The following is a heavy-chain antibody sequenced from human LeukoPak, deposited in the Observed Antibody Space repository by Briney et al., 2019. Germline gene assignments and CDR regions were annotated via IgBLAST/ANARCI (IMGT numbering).Heavy chain of an antibody. CDR3: ARAAVAGTFDY. V-gene: IGHV1-69*04. D-gene: IGHD6-19*01. Sequence: SVKVSCKASGGTFSSYAISWVRQAPGQGLEWMGRIIPILGIANYAQKFQGRVTSTSDKSTSTAYMELSSMRSEDTAVYYCARAAVAGTFDYWGQGTLVTVSS. CDR2: IIPILGIA. CDR1: GGTFSSYA. J-gene: IGHJ4*02.